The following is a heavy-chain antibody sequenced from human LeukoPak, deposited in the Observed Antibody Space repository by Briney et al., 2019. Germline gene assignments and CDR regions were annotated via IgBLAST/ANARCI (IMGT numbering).Heavy chain of an antibody. CDR1: GDSISSYY. J-gene: IGHJ5*02. V-gene: IGHV4-4*07. CDR2: IYASGST. CDR3: ARKALPGNWFDP. Sequence: SETLSLTCTVAGDSISSYYWSWIRQPAGKGLEWIGRIYASGSTNYNPSLKSRVTISLDTSKNQFSLNLSSVTAADTAVYYCARKALPGNWFDPWGQGTLVTVSS.